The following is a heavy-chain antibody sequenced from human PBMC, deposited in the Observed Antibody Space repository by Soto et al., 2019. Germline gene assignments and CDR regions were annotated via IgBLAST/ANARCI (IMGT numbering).Heavy chain of an antibody. CDR1: GFTFSQFG. D-gene: IGHD2-2*01. Sequence: QVQLVESGGGVVQPGGSLRLSCEPSGFTFSQFGIHWVRQAPGKGLEWVAVVSYDGSFKYYADSVKGRFTISRDNSKNTLYLQMNSLRPEDTALYYCAKDSDQLLFDYYYYGMDVWGQGTTVTVSS. CDR2: VSYDGSFK. V-gene: IGHV3-30*18. CDR3: AKDSDQLLFDYYYYGMDV. J-gene: IGHJ6*02.